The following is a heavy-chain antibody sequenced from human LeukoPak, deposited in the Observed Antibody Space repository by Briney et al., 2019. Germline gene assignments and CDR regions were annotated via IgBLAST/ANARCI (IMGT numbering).Heavy chain of an antibody. D-gene: IGHD1-20*01. J-gene: IGHJ4*02. Sequence: GGSLRLSCAASGFTFSSYWMSWVRQAPGKGLEWVANIKQDGSEKYYVDSVKGRFTISRDNAKNSLYLQVNSLRAEDTAVYYRASLIGNWNYLDYWGQGTLVTVSS. CDR1: GFTFSSYW. V-gene: IGHV3-7*01. CDR3: ASLIGNWNYLDY. CDR2: IKQDGSEK.